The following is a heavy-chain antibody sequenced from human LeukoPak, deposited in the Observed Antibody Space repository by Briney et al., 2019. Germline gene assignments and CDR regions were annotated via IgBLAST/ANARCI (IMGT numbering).Heavy chain of an antibody. D-gene: IGHD3-22*01. CDR3: ARGAFYYDSSGYQIDY. CDR1: GYTFTSYY. V-gene: IGHV1-46*01. J-gene: IGHJ4*02. Sequence: ASVKVSCKASGYTFTSYYMHWVRHPPGQGLEWMGIINPSGGSTSYAQKFQGRVTMTRDTSTSTVYMELSSLRSEDTAVYYCARGAFYYDSSGYQIDYWGQGTLVTVSS. CDR2: INPSGGST.